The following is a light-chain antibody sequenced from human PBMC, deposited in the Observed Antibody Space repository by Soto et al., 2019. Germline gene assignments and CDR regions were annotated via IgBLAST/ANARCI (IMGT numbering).Light chain of an antibody. CDR1: QSVASSY. V-gene: IGKV3-20*01. CDR2: GAS. Sequence: EIVLTQSPGTLSLSPGTRATLSCRASQSVASSYLAWYQQRPGQAPRLLIHGASSRATGIPDRFSASGSGTDFTLTISRLEPEDFAVYYCQQYDRPPLTFGGGTKVEI. J-gene: IGKJ4*01. CDR3: QQYDRPPLT.